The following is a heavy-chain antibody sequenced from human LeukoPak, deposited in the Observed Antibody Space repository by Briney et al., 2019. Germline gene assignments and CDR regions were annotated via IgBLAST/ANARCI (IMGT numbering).Heavy chain of an antibody. D-gene: IGHD5-18*01. J-gene: IGHJ6*03. CDR2: INPGGST. CDR1: GGSFSDYY. CDR3: VRVGYRYVINDWSRTGLGAYPTKYYYHMDV. Sequence: SETLSLTCAVYGGSFSDYYWGWIRQPPGKGLEWIGEINPGGSTTYSPSSKSRVTISVDTSRNQFSLKLSSVAAADTAVYFCVRVGYRYVINDWSRTGLGAYPTKYYYHMDVWDKGATVTVSS. V-gene: IGHV4-34*01.